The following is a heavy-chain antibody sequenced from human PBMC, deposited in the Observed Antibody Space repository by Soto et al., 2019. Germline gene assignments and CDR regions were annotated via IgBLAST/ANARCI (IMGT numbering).Heavy chain of an antibody. Sequence: GGSLRLSCAASGFTVSSNYMSWVRQAPGKGLEWVSVIYSGGSTYYADSVKGRFTISRDNSKNTLYLQMDSLRAEDTAVYYCARAKSIAAAGSGAFDIWGQGTMVTVSS. CDR3: ARAKSIAAAGSGAFDI. CDR1: GFTVSSNY. D-gene: IGHD6-13*01. CDR2: IYSGGST. V-gene: IGHV3-66*01. J-gene: IGHJ3*02.